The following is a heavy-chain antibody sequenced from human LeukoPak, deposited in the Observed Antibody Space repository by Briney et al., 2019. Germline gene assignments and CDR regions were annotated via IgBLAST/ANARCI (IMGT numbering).Heavy chain of an antibody. V-gene: IGHV3-74*01. CDR2: INSDGNTT. D-gene: IGHD3-10*01. J-gene: IGHJ4*02. CDR1: GFTFSTYW. Sequence: GGSLRLSCGAFGFTFSTYWMHWVRQAPGRGLVWVSRINSDGNTTNYADSVRGRFTISRDNAKNTLHLQMNSLRAEDTAVYFCARALDGSGSRSFDYWGQGTLVTVSS. CDR3: ARALDGSGSRSFDY.